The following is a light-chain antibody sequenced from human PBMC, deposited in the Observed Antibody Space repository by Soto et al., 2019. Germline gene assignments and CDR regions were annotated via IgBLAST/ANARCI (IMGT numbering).Light chain of an antibody. V-gene: IGLV2-8*01. CDR1: SSDVGGYNY. CDR2: EVS. CDR3: SSYTGSSNLV. Sequence: HSVLTQPPSASGSPGQSVTISCTGTSSDVGGYNYVSWYQQHPGKAPKLMIYEVSKRPSGVPDRFSGSKSGNTASLTVSGLQAEDEAHYYCSSYTGSSNLVFGGGTKLTVL. J-gene: IGLJ3*02.